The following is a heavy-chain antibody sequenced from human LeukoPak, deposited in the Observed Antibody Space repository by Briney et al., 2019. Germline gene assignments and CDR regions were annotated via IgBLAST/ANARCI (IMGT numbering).Heavy chain of an antibody. CDR3: ASQKTLVRGAIRLFDASDI. CDR2: IHYSGSI. J-gene: IGHJ3*02. CDR1: GGSISSNSYF. Sequence: SETLSLTCTVSGGSISSNSYFWGWIRQPPGKGLEWIGIIHYSGSIYYSPSLKSRLSISIDTSKNQFSLKLSPVTAADTAVYYCASQKTLVRGAIRLFDASDIWGQGTVVTVSS. D-gene: IGHD3-10*01. V-gene: IGHV4-39*01.